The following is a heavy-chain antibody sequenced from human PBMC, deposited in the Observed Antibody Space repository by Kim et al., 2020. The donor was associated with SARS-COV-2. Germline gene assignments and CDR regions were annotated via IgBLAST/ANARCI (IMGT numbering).Heavy chain of an antibody. V-gene: IGHV4-34*01. D-gene: IGHD3-10*01. CDR2: INHSGST. CDR1: GGSFSGYY. CDR3: ARVRITMVRGVRAYFDY. Sequence: SETLSLTCAVYGGSFSGYYWSWIRQPPGKGLEWIGEINHSGSTNYNPSLKSRVTISVDTSKNQFSLKLSSVTAADTAVYYCARVRITMVRGVRAYFDYWGQGTLVTVSS. J-gene: IGHJ4*02.